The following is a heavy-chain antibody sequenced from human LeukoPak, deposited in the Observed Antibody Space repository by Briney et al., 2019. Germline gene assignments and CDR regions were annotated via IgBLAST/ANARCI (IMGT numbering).Heavy chain of an antibody. V-gene: IGHV4-59*04. CDR2: IYYSGST. CDR1: GGSISNKY. J-gene: IGHJ4*02. D-gene: IGHD1-26*01. Sequence: SETLSLTCTVSGGSISNKYWSWIRQPPGKGLEWIGTIYYSGSTYYNPSLKNRVTISVDPSSNQFSLKLNSVTAADTAVYYCAGRGSGSYYYFDYWSQGTLVTVSS. CDR3: AGRGSGSYYYFDY.